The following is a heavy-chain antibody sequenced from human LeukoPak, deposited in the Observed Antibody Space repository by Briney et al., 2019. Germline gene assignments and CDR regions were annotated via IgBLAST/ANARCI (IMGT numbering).Heavy chain of an antibody. D-gene: IGHD5-24*01. CDR1: GFTFSKYG. CDR3: AKDRRWAPFDY. Sequence: PGGSLRLSCVTTGFTFSKYGMHWVRQAPGKGLEWVAVISYDGNNKYYADSVKGRFTISRDNSKNTLYLQMNSLRAEDTAVYYCAKDRRWAPFDYWGQGTLVTVSS. J-gene: IGHJ4*02. CDR2: ISYDGNNK. V-gene: IGHV3-30*18.